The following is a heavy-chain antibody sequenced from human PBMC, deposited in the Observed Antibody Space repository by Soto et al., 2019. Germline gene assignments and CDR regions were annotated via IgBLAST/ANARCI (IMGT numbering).Heavy chain of an antibody. CDR1: GFTFSSYA. D-gene: IGHD5-12*01. J-gene: IGHJ6*02. CDR3: AKDIGYDYPHYYGMDV. Sequence: GGSLRLSCAASGFTFSSYAMSWVRQAPGKGLEWVSAISGSGGSTYYADSLKGRFTTSKDNSKNHLYLQMNGPRAEDTAVYYYAKDIGYDYPHYYGMDVWGQGTTVTVSS. CDR2: ISGSGGST. V-gene: IGHV3-23*01.